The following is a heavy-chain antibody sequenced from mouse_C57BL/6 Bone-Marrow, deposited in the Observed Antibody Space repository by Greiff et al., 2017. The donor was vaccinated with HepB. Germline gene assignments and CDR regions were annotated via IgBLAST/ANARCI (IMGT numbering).Heavy chain of an antibody. CDR1: GYTFTDYY. CDR2: INPNNGGT. CDR3: ARWLLGPYWYFDV. D-gene: IGHD2-3*01. Sequence: EVQLQQSGPELVKPGASVKISCKASGYTFTDYYMNWVKQSHGKSLEWIGDINPNNGGTSYNQKFKGKATLTVDKSSSTAYMELRSLTSEDSAVYYCARWLLGPYWYFDVWGTGTTVTVSS. V-gene: IGHV1-26*01. J-gene: IGHJ1*03.